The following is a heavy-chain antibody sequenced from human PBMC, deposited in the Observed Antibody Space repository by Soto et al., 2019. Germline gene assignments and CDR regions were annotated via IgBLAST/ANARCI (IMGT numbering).Heavy chain of an antibody. J-gene: IGHJ4*02. D-gene: IGHD3-22*01. CDR3: ARGHYESPPGYFDY. CDR1: GFTFGSYA. Sequence: SGFTFGSYALSWVRQAPGKGLEWVSVIYSGGTTNYADSVKGRFTISRDNSKNTLYLQMNSLRVEDTAVYYCARGHYESPPGYFDYWGQGTLVTVSS. CDR2: IYSGGTT. V-gene: IGHV3-66*01.